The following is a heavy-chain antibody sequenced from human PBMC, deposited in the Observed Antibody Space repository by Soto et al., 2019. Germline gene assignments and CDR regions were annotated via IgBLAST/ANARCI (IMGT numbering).Heavy chain of an antibody. CDR1: GFSLSNARMG. Sequence: QVTLKESGPVLVKPTETLTLTCTVSGFSLSNARMGVSWIRQPPGKALEWLAHIFSNDAKSYSTSLKSRLTISNDTSKSQVVLTMTNMDRVDTATYYCARTIFRANYYGMDVWGQGTTVTVSS. J-gene: IGHJ6*02. CDR3: ARTIFRANYYGMDV. V-gene: IGHV2-26*01. CDR2: IFSNDAK.